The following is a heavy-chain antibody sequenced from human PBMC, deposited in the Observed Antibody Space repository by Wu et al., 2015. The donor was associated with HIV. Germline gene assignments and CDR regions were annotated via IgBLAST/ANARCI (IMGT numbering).Heavy chain of an antibody. Sequence: QVQLVQSGTEVKKPGSSVKVSCKASGGTFSSYAISWVRQAPGQGLEWMGGIIPIFGTANYAQKFQGRVTITTDESTSTAYMELSSLRSEDTAVYYCARDKGIAVAGKGWFDPWGQGTLVTVSS. V-gene: IGHV1-69*05. J-gene: IGHJ5*02. CDR1: GGTFSSYA. CDR2: IIPIFGTA. CDR3: ARDKGIAVAGKGWFDP. D-gene: IGHD6-19*01.